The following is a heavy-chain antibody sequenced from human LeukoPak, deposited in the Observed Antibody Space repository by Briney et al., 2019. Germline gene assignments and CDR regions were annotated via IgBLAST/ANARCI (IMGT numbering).Heavy chain of an antibody. Sequence: SQTLSLTCAVSGGSFIGYYWSWIRQPPGKGLEWIGEINHSGSTNYNPSLKGRGTISIDTSKNQVALTLSSVNAADTAVYYCARDQGYCSGGSCYSGWFDPWGQGTLVTVSS. CDR3: ARDQGYCSGGSCYSGWFDP. CDR1: GGSFIGYY. D-gene: IGHD2-15*01. J-gene: IGHJ5*02. V-gene: IGHV4-34*01. CDR2: INHSGST.